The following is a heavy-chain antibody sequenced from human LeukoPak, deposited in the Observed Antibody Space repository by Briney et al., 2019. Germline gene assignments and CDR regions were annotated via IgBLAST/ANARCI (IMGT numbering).Heavy chain of an antibody. CDR3: ARGSSSGDYVPFDY. V-gene: IGHV4-4*07. CDR1: GGSISSYY. J-gene: IGHJ4*02. CDR2: IYTSGST. Sequence: SETLSLTCTVSGGSISSYYWSWIRQPAGKGLEWIGRIYTSGSTNYNPSLKSRVTISVDTSKNQFSLKLSSVTAADTAVYYCARGSSSGDYVPFDYWGQGTLVTVSS. D-gene: IGHD4-17*01.